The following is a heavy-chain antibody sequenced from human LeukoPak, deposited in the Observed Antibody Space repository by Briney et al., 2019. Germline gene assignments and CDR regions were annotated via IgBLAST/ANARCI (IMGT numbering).Heavy chain of an antibody. CDR1: GGTFSSYA. CDR2: IIPILGIA. Sequence: ASVKLSCKASGGTFSSYAISWVRQAPGKGLEWMGRIIPILGIANYAQKFQGRVTITADKSTSTAYMELNSLRSEDTAVYYCATGPIAVAGSYFDYWGQGTLVTVSS. CDR3: ATGPIAVAGSYFDY. V-gene: IGHV1-69*04. J-gene: IGHJ4*02. D-gene: IGHD6-19*01.